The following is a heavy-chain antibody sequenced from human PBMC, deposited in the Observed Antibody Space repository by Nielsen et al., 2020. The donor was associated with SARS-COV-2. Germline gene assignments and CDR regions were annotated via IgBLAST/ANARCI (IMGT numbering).Heavy chain of an antibody. V-gene: IGHV3-21*01. CDR3: ARDGDYDFWSGLTYYFDY. CDR1: GFTFSSYW. Sequence: GESLKISCAASGFTFSSYWMSWVRQAPGKGLEWVSSISSSSSYIYYADSVKGRFTISRDNAKNSLYLQMNSLRAEDTAVYYCARDGDYDFWSGLTYYFDYWGQGTLVTVSS. D-gene: IGHD3-3*01. J-gene: IGHJ4*02. CDR2: ISSSSSYI.